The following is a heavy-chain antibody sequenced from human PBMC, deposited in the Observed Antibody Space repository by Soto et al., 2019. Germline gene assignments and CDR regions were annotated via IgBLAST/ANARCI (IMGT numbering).Heavy chain of an antibody. CDR3: ARVMLIAAAGTYYYYYYGMDV. V-gene: IGHV3-48*02. CDR2: ISSSSTI. CDR1: GFTFSSYS. D-gene: IGHD6-13*01. J-gene: IGHJ6*02. Sequence: GGSLRLSCAASGFTFSSYSMNWVRQAPGKGLEWVSYISSSSTIYYADSVKGRFTISRDNAKNSLYLQMNGLRDEDTAVYYCARVMLIAAAGTYYYYYYGMDVWGQGTTVTVSS.